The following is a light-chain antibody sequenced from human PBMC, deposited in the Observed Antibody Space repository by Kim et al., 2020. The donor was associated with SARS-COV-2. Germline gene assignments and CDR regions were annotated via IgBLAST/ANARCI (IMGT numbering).Light chain of an antibody. J-gene: IGKJ4*01. Sequence: DIVMTQSPLSLPVTPGEPASISCRSSQSLLHSNGYNYLDWYLQKPAQSPQLLIYLGSDRASGVPDRFSGSGSGTDFTLKISRVEAEDVGVYYCMEALQTPTTFGGGTKVDIK. CDR1: QSLLHSNGYNY. V-gene: IGKV2-28*01. CDR3: MEALQTPTT. CDR2: LGS.